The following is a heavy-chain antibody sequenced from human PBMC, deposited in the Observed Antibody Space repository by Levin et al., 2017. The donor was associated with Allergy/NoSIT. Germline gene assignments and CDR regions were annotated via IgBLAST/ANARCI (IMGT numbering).Heavy chain of an antibody. D-gene: IGHD6-13*01. J-gene: IGHJ4*02. V-gene: IGHV3-11*05. CDR2: ISGTSSAI. CDR1: GFTFRDYY. Sequence: GESLKISCAASGFTFRDYYMSWIRQAPGKGLELVSYISGTSSAIIYADSVKGRFTISRDNAQNSLYLQMNSLRAEDTAVYFCARGPLAAAAHSWGVGTLVTVSS. CDR3: ARGPLAAAAHS.